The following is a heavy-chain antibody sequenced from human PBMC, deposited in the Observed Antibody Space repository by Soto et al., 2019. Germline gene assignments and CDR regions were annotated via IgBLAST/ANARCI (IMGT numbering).Heavy chain of an antibody. CDR3: ARSGMEYYFDY. CDR1: GGSISSYY. Sequence: QVQLQESGPGLVKPSETLSLTCTVSGGSISSYYWSWIRQPPGKGLEWIGYIYYSGSTNYNPSLKSRVTISVDTSKNQFSLKLSSVTAADTAVYYCARSGMEYYFDYWGQGTLVTVSS. D-gene: IGHD3-3*01. J-gene: IGHJ4*02. CDR2: IYYSGST. V-gene: IGHV4-59*01.